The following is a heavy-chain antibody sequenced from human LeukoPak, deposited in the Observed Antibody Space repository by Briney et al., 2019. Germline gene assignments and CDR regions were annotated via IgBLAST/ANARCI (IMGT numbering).Heavy chain of an antibody. CDR2: ISSNGDYK. V-gene: IGHV3-30*03. D-gene: IGHD5-18*01. CDR1: GFAFRTYG. J-gene: IGHJ4*02. CDR3: ARGGYSYVDY. Sequence: PGGSLRLSCSTSGFAFRTYGMHWVRQAPGKGLEWVAVISSNGDYKYYSDSVKGRFTISRDNAKNSLYLQMNSLRAEDTAVYYCARGGYSYVDYWGQGTLVTVSS.